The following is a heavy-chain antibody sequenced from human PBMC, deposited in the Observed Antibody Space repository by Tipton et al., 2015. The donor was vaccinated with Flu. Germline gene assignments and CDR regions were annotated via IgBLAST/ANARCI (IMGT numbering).Heavy chain of an antibody. CDR2: IYSGGST. V-gene: IGHV3-66*02. CDR1: GLTVSSNY. J-gene: IGHJ4*02. Sequence: SLRLSCAASGLTVSSNYMSWVRQAPGKGLEWVSVIYSGGSTYYADSVKGRFTISRDNSKNTLYLQMNSLRAEDTAVYYCARGGDSSGYYYEDFDYWGQGTLVTVSS. D-gene: IGHD3-22*01. CDR3: ARGGDSSGYYYEDFDY.